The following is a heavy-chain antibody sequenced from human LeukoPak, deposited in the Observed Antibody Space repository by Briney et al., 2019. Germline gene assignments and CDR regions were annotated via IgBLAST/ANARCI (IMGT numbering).Heavy chain of an antibody. Sequence: GGSLRLSCAASGFTFSSYNMNWVRQAPGRGLEWVSSISRTGSYIYYTDSVKGRFTISRDNAQNSLYLQMNSLRVEDTAVYYCARVLETDCRGGSCYSGLDYWGQGTLVTVSS. V-gene: IGHV3-21*01. CDR1: GFTFSSYN. J-gene: IGHJ4*02. D-gene: IGHD2-15*01. CDR3: ARVLETDCRGGSCYSGLDY. CDR2: ISRTGSYI.